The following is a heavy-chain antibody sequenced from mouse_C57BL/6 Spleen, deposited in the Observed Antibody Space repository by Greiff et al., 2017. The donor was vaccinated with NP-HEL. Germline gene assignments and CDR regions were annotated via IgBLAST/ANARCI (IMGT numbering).Heavy chain of an antibody. CDR3: ARSHSNYPLDY. J-gene: IGHJ2*01. D-gene: IGHD2-5*01. V-gene: IGHV1-82*01. CDR2: IYPGDGDT. CDR1: GYAFSSSW. Sequence: QVQLQQSGPELVKPGASVKISCKASGYAFSSSWMNWVKQRPGKGLEWIGRIYPGDGDTNYNGKFKGKATLTADKSSSTAYMQLSSLTSEDSAVYFCARSHSNYPLDYWGQGTTLTVSS.